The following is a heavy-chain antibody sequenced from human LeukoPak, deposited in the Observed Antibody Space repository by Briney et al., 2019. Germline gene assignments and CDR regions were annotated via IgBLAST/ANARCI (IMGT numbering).Heavy chain of an antibody. CDR2: INPNSGGT. Sequence: ASVKVSCKASGYTFTGYYMHWVRQAPGQGLEWMGWINPNSGGTNYAQKFQGRVTMTRDTSISTAYMELSRLRSDDTAVYYCASNGGTVPAAIGDDLDYWGQGTLVTVSS. CDR1: GYTFTGYY. J-gene: IGHJ4*02. D-gene: IGHD2-2*02. CDR3: ASNGGTVPAAIGDDLDY. V-gene: IGHV1-2*02.